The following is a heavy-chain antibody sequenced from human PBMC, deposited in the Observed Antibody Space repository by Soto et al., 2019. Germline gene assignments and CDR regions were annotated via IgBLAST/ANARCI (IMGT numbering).Heavy chain of an antibody. J-gene: IGHJ5*02. CDR2: ISDSGHYI. CDR1: EVTFSTYC. D-gene: IGHD3-22*01. V-gene: IGHV3-21*01. CDR3: ARSGLALPYSASHWFDP. Sequence: WGPLIISWAASEVTFSTYCMNWVRQAPVKGLEWLSSISDSGHYIYYADSVKGRFTISRDNAKNSLFLQMNSLRGEDTAVYYCARSGLALPYSASHWFDPWGHGTLVTVSS.